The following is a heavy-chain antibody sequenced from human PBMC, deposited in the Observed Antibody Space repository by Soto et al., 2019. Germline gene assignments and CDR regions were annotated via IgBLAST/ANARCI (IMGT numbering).Heavy chain of an antibody. Sequence: GALRLSCAASGFTFGNYAMNWVRQAPGKGLEWISSISDPGTSTYYANSVKGRFSMSRDNSKNTLFLQMNRLRADDTAVYFCAKSLVTPSDAFDLWGRGTLVTVSS. J-gene: IGHJ3*01. CDR2: ISDPGTST. D-gene: IGHD2-21*02. CDR1: GFTFGNYA. CDR3: AKSLVTPSDAFDL. V-gene: IGHV3-23*01.